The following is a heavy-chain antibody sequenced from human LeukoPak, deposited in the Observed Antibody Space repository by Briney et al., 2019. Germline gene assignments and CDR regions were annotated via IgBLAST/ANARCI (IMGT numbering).Heavy chain of an antibody. Sequence: SETLSLTCAVYGGSFSGYYWSWIRQPPGKGLEWIGEINHSGSTNYNPSLKSRVTISVDTSKNQFSLELSSVTAADTAVYYCASSTPWIQLWYGRDYWGQGTLVTVSS. D-gene: IGHD5-18*01. CDR2: INHSGST. CDR1: GGSFSGYY. V-gene: IGHV4-34*01. J-gene: IGHJ4*02. CDR3: ASSTPWIQLWYGRDY.